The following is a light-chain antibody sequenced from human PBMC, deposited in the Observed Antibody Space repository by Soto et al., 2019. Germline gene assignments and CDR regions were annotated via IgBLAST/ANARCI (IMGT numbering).Light chain of an antibody. CDR3: QSYDSSTVV. V-gene: IGLV6-57*04. Sequence: NFMLIQPHSVSESPGKTVTISCTRSSGSIASNYVQWYQQRPGSAPTTVIYEDNQRPSGVPDRFSGSIDSSSNSASLTISGLKTEDEADYYCQSYDSSTVVFGGGTKVTVL. CDR1: SGSIASNY. J-gene: IGLJ2*01. CDR2: EDN.